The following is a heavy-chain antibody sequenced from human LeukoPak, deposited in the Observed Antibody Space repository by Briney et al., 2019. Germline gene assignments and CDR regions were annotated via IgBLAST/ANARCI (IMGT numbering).Heavy chain of an antibody. Sequence: SETLSVTCTVSGGSISSSSTYWGWIRQPPGKGLEWIGSIYYNPSLKSRVTISADTSKSQFSLTLGSVSATDTAVYYCVSPRRFSYGYFDYWGQGTLVTVSS. J-gene: IGHJ4*02. CDR3: VSPRRFSYGYFDY. V-gene: IGHV4-39*01. D-gene: IGHD5-18*01. CDR2: I. CDR1: GGSISSSSTY.